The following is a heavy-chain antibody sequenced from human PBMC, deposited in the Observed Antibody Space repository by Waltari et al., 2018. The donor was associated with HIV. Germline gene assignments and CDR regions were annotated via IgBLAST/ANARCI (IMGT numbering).Heavy chain of an antibody. Sequence: QVQLVQSGAEVKKPGASVKVSCKASAYTFPIYSFNWVRQATGQGLEWLGWMNPNSGNTGYAQRFQGRVTMTRNTSISTAYMELSSLRSEDTAVYFCARGPQDYPKYYFDYWGQGTLVTVSS. CDR2: MNPNSGNT. V-gene: IGHV1-8*02. D-gene: IGHD4-17*01. CDR3: ARGPQDYPKYYFDY. J-gene: IGHJ4*02. CDR1: AYTFPIYS.